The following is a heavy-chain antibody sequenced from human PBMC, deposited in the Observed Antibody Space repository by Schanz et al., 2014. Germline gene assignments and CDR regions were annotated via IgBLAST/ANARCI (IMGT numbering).Heavy chain of an antibody. V-gene: IGHV3-23*01. D-gene: IGHD3-10*01. CDR3: AKGRFGELSAFDI. CDR1: GFTFSSYA. CDR2: ISASGGDT. Sequence: EVQLLESGGGLVQPGGSLRLSCAASGFTFSSYAMSWVRQAPGKGLEWVSAISASGGDTYYADSVKGRFTISRDNSKNTLYLQMNSLRAEDTAVYYCAKGRFGELSAFDIWGQGTMXTVSS. J-gene: IGHJ3*02.